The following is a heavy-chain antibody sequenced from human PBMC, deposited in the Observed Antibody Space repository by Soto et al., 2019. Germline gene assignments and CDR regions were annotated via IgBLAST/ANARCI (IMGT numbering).Heavy chain of an antibody. CDR2: IYPGDSDT. CDR3: ALGYCSSTSCLTSYYGMDV. Sequence: GESLKISCKGSGYSFTSYWIGWVRQMPGQGLEWMGIIYPGDSDTRYSPTFPSQVTISADKSISTAYLQWSSLKASDTAMYYCALGYCSSTSCLTSYYGMDVWGQGTTVTVSS. V-gene: IGHV5-51*01. J-gene: IGHJ6*02. D-gene: IGHD2-2*01. CDR1: GYSFTSYW.